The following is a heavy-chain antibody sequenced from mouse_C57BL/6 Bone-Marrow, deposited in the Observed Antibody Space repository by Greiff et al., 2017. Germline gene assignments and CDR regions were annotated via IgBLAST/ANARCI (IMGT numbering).Heavy chain of an antibody. CDR1: GYTFTSYG. J-gene: IGHJ2*01. V-gene: IGHV1-81*01. CDR2: IYPRSGNT. Sequence: VQRVESGAELARPGASVKLSCKASGYTFTSYGISWVKQRTGQGLEWIGEIYPRSGNTYYNEKFKGKATLTADKSSSTAYMELRSLTSEDSAVYFCASDSSGYESYWGQGTTLTVSS. D-gene: IGHD3-2*02. CDR3: ASDSSGYESY.